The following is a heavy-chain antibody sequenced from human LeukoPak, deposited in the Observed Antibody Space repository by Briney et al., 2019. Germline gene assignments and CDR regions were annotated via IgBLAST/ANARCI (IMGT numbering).Heavy chain of an antibody. J-gene: IGHJ4*02. CDR3: AGGYSGYDSKYYFDY. Sequence: GGSLRLSCAASGFTFSAYAMHWVRQAPGKGLEWVAVIWYDGSNKYYADSVKGRFTISRDNSKNTLYLQMNSLRAEDTAVYYCAGGYSGYDSKYYFDYWGQGTLVTVSS. D-gene: IGHD5-12*01. CDR1: GFTFSAYA. V-gene: IGHV3-33*08. CDR2: IWYDGSNK.